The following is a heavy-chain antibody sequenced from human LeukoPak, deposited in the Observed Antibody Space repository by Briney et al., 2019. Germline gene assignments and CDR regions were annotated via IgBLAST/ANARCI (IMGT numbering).Heavy chain of an antibody. J-gene: IGHJ6*02. D-gene: IGHD2-15*01. CDR1: GYTFTSYG. Sequence: GAPVKVSCKASGYTFTSYGISWVRQAPGQGLEWMGWISAYNGNTNYAQKLQGRVTMTTDTSASTAYMELRSLRSDDTAVYYCARCCLFGYCSGGSCHGSHGMDVWGQGTTVTVSS. CDR3: ARCCLFGYCSGGSCHGSHGMDV. V-gene: IGHV1-18*01. CDR2: ISAYNGNT.